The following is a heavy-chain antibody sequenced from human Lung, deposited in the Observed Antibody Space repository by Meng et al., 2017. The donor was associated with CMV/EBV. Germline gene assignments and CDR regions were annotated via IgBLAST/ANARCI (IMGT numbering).Heavy chain of an antibody. Sequence: GESXKISCAVSGFTFSSYEMNWVRQAPGKGLEWVSYISTGGNTRYYADSVKGRFTVMRDNAKNSLFLQMNSLSAEDTAVYYCARLEMATTALDYWGQGALVTVSS. CDR1: GFTFSSYE. CDR2: ISTGGNTR. J-gene: IGHJ4*02. CDR3: ARLEMATTALDY. V-gene: IGHV3-48*03. D-gene: IGHD5-24*01.